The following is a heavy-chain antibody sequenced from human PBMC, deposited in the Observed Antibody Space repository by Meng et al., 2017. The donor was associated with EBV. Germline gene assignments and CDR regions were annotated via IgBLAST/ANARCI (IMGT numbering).Heavy chain of an antibody. V-gene: IGHV2-5*02. CDR2: IYWDDDK. D-gene: IGHD6-6*01. Sequence: QTTLKESGPTLVKPTQTLTLTCTFSGFSLSTRGVGVGWIRQPPGKALEWLALIYWDDDKRYSPSLKSRLTITKDTSKNQVVLTMTNMDPVDAATYYCAHIIVARPFDYWGQGTLVTVSS. CDR1: GFSLSTRGVG. CDR3: AHIIVARPFDY. J-gene: IGHJ4*02.